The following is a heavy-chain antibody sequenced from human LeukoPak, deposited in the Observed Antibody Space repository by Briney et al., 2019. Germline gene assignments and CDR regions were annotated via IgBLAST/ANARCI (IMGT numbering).Heavy chain of an antibody. V-gene: IGHV3-21*01. Sequence: GGSLRLSCAASGFTFSSYSMNWVRQASGKGLEWVSSNSSSSSYIYYADSVKGRFTISRDNAKNSLYLQMNSLRAEDTAVYYCARGRIAAAGTSAGSGWFDPWGQGTLVTVSS. J-gene: IGHJ5*02. CDR3: ARGRIAAAGTSAGSGWFDP. CDR1: GFTFSSYS. CDR2: NSSSSSYI. D-gene: IGHD6-13*01.